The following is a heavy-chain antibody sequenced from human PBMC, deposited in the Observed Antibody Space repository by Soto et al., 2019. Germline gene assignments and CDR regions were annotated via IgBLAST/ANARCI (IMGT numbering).Heavy chain of an antibody. D-gene: IGHD3-10*01. CDR3: ARAPYGSGPGGDDAFDI. CDR1: GDSISSGKFS. Sequence: PSETLSLTCTFSGDSISSGKFSWGWIRQPPGKGLEWIGSVYYSGSPYYNSSLKSRVTISVDTSKNHFSLKLTSMTAADTAVYYFARAPYGSGPGGDDAFDIWGQGTMVTVSS. J-gene: IGHJ3*02. V-gene: IGHV4-39*02. CDR2: VYYSGSP.